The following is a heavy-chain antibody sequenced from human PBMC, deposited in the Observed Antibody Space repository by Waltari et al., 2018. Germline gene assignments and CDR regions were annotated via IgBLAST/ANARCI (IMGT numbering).Heavy chain of an antibody. CDR1: GYTFTSYD. CDR3: ASALTVGATTSDAFDI. CDR2: MNPNSGNT. Sequence: QVQLVQSGAEVKKPGASVKVSCTASGYTFTSYDLHWARKATGQGLEWMGWMNPNSGNTGYAQKFQGRVTMTRNTSISTAYMELSSLRSEDTAVYYCASALTVGATTSDAFDIWGQGTMVTVSS. D-gene: IGHD1-26*01. J-gene: IGHJ3*02. V-gene: IGHV1-8*01.